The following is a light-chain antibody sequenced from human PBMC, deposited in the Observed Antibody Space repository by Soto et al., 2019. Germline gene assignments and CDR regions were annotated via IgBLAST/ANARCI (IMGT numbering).Light chain of an antibody. J-gene: IGKJ4*01. Sequence: EIVLSQSPATLSLSPGERATVSCRASQRVSSYLAWYQQKPGQAPRLLISDASNRATGIPARFSGSGSGTDFTLTISSLEPEDFGVYYCQHCSSWPLTFGGGTKVEIK. CDR1: QRVSSY. CDR2: DAS. CDR3: QHCSSWPLT. V-gene: IGKV3-11*01.